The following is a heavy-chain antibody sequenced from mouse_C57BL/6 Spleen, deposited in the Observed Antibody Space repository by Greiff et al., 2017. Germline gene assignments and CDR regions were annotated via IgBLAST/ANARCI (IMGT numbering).Heavy chain of an antibody. CDR3: AREGNGNEEKNY. CDR2: IDPSDSYT. V-gene: IGHV1-50*01. Sequence: QVQLQQPGAELVKPGASVKLSCKASGYTFTSYWMQWVKQRPGQGLEWIGEIDPSDSYTNYNQKFKGKATLTVDTSSSTAYMQPSSLTSVDSAVDYCAREGNGNEEKNYWGQGTTLTVSS. CDR1: GYTFTSYW. J-gene: IGHJ2*01. D-gene: IGHD2-1*01.